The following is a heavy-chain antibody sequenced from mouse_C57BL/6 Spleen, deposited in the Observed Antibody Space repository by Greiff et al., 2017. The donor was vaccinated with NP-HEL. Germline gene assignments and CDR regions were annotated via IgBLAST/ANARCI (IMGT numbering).Heavy chain of an antibody. Sequence: EVQLVESGGGLVQPKGSLKLSCAASGFSFNTYAMNWVRQAPGKGLEWVARIRSKSNNYATYYADSVKDRFTISRDDSESMLYLQMNNLKTEDTAMYYCVRQGEGYYFDYWGQGTTLTVSS. J-gene: IGHJ2*01. CDR3: VRQGEGYYFDY. CDR1: GFSFNTYA. V-gene: IGHV10-1*01. CDR2: IRSKSNNYAT.